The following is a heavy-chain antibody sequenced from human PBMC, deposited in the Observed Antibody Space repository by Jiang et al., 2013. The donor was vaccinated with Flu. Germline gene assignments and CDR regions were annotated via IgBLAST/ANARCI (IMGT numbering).Heavy chain of an antibody. D-gene: IGHD6-6*01. Sequence: VQLLESGGGLIQPGGSLRLSCAASGFTFSTYGMSWVRQAPGKGLEWVSVISGSGGNTHYADSVKGRFTISRDNSKSTVFLQMNSLRAEDTAVYYCAKVGVASSVFRHFDYWAQGTLVTV. CDR2: ISGSGGNT. V-gene: IGHV3-23*01. J-gene: IGHJ4*02. CDR3: AKVGVASSVFRHFDY. CDR1: GFTFSTYG.